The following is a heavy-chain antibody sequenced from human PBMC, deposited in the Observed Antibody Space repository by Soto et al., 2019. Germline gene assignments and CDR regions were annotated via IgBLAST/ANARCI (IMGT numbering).Heavy chain of an antibody. D-gene: IGHD3-10*01. CDR1: GFTFSSYS. J-gene: IGHJ4*02. Sequence: PGGSLRLSCAASGFTFSSYSMSWVRQAPGKGLEWVSGFRTGGDDGTTSYADYVKARFTISRDNSKNTRFLQMNSLRSEDTAIYYCAKKVNSGPGSKYFDYWGQGTLVTVS. CDR2: FRTGGDDGTT. V-gene: IGHV3-23*01. CDR3: AKKVNSGPGSKYFDY.